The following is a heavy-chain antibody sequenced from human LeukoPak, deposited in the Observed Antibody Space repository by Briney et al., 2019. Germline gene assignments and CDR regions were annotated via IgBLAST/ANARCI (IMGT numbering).Heavy chain of an antibody. CDR2: IYYSGST. J-gene: IGHJ6*02. CDR1: GGSISSYY. V-gene: IGHV4-59*08. Sequence: SETLTLTCTVSGGSISSYYWSWIRQSPGKGLEWIGYIYYSGSTNYNPSLKSRVTISVDPSKNQLSLKLSSVTAADTAVYYCARLRIAAPVTFYYYYGMDVWGQGTTVTVSS. D-gene: IGHD6-13*01. CDR3: ARLRIAAPVTFYYYYGMDV.